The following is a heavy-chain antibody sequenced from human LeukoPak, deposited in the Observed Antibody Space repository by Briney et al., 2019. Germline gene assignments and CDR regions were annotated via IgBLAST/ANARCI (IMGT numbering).Heavy chain of an antibody. D-gene: IGHD2-2*02. CDR1: GFTFSSYG. CDR3: AKGSRYCSSTSCYTGLDP. V-gene: IGHV3-33*06. J-gene: IGHJ5*02. Sequence: GGSLRLSCAASGFTFSSYGMHWVRQAPGKGLEWVAVIWYDGSNKYYADSVKGRFTISRDNSKNTLYLQMNSLRAEDTAVYYCAKGSRYCSSTSCYTGLDPWGQGTLVTVSS. CDR2: IWYDGSNK.